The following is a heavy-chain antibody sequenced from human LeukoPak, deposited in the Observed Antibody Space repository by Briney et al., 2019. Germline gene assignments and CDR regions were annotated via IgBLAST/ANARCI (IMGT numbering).Heavy chain of an antibody. CDR2: INPNSGGT. D-gene: IGHD6-19*01. CDR3: ARSRIAVAEGGYYYYGMDV. J-gene: IGHJ6*02. V-gene: IGHV1-2*02. CDR1: GYTFTSYD. Sequence: ASVKVSCKASGYTFTSYDINWVRQATGQGLEWMGWINPNSGGTNYAQKFQGRVTMTRDTSISTAYMELSRLRSDDTAVYYCARSRIAVAEGGYYYYGMDVWGQGTTVTVSS.